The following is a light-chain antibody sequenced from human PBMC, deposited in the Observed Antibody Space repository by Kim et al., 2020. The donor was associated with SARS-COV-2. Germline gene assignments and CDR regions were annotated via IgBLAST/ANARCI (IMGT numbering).Light chain of an antibody. CDR3: HHYDSSPPWT. V-gene: IGKV3-20*01. J-gene: IGKJ1*01. CDR1: QTIKNNY. CDR2: GAS. Sequence: EIVLTLSPGTLSLSPGERATLSCRASQTIKNNYLAWYQHKPGQAPRLLIYGASSRASGIPNRFSGSGSGTDFTLTITRLEPEDFAVFYCHHYDSSPPWTFGQGTKVDIK.